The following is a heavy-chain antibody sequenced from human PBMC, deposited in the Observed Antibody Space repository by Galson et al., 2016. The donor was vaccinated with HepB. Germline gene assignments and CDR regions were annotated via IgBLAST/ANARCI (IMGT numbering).Heavy chain of an antibody. CDR2: IYHSGST. CDR3: ARVKSSAWSSNDC. CDR1: GVSISSGGFS. V-gene: IGHV4-30-2*01. D-gene: IGHD6-19*01. Sequence: TLSLTCGVSGVSISSGGFSWSWIRQPPGQGLEWIGYIYHSGSTFYTPSLKSRVSISLDRSKSKLTLNLTSVTAADTALYYCARVKSSAWSSNDCWGQGILVTVSS. J-gene: IGHJ4*02.